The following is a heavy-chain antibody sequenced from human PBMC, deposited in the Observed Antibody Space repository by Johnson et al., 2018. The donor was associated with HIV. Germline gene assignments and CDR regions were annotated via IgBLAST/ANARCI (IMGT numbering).Heavy chain of an antibody. CDR2: IRSETYSYAT. CDR1: GFTVSGSA. Sequence: VQLVESGGGLVQPDGSLKLSCAASGFTVSGSAMHWVRQTSGKGLEWVGRIRSETYSYATAYAASVKGRFTISRDDSQKTAYLQMNSLKSEDTAVYFCTRTDDTYNYDISGCVDAFDIWGQGTMVTVSS. V-gene: IGHV3-73*01. D-gene: IGHD3-22*01. CDR3: TRTDDTYNYDISGCVDAFDI. J-gene: IGHJ3*02.